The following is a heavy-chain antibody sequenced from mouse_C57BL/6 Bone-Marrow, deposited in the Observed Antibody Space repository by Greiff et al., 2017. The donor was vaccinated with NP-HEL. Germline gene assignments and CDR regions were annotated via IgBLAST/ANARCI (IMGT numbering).Heavy chain of an antibody. Sequence: EVKVVESGGGLVKPGGSLKLSCAASGFTFSSYAMSCVRQTPEKRLEWVATISDGGSYTYYPDNVKGRFTISRDNAKNNLYLQMSHLKSEDTAMYYCARRITTVSYWYFDVWGTGTTVTVSS. V-gene: IGHV5-4*03. J-gene: IGHJ1*03. CDR3: ARRITTVSYWYFDV. D-gene: IGHD1-1*01. CDR2: ISDGGSYT. CDR1: GFTFSSYA.